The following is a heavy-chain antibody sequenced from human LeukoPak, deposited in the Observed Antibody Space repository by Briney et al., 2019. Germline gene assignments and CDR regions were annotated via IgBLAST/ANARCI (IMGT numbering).Heavy chain of an antibody. V-gene: IGHV1-18*01. Sequence: ASVKVSRKASGYTFTSYGISWVRQAPGQGLEWMGWISAYNGNTNYAQKLQGRVTMTTDTSTSTAYMEPRSLTPDDTAIYYCARDERQIASGNEYYFDYWGQGTLVTVSS. CDR3: ARDERQIASGNEYYFDY. J-gene: IGHJ4*02. CDR2: ISAYNGNT. D-gene: IGHD6-13*01. CDR1: GYTFTSYG.